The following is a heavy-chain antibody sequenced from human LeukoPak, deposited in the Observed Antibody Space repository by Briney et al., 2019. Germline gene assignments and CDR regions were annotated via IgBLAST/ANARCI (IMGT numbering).Heavy chain of an antibody. V-gene: IGHV4-30-4*01. CDR2: IYYSGST. Sequence: SGTLSLTCTVSGGSISSGGYYWSWIRQPPGEGLEWIGYIYYSGSTYYNPSLQSRIAISVDTSKNQFSLQLSSVTAADTAVYYCARSPGFFFDYWGQGTLVTVSS. CDR3: ARSPGFFFDY. J-gene: IGHJ4*02. CDR1: GGSISSGGYY. D-gene: IGHD3-10*01.